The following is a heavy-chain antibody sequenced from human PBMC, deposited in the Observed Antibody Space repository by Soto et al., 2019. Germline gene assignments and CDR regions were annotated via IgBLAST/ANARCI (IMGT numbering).Heavy chain of an antibody. Sequence: PSETLSLTCTVPGVSITSDYSCWSWIRQPPGEGLEWIGHIFDSGTTYTNPSLRSQVAISLDTSKNHFSLTLSSVTAADTAVYYCARGPSGDKVHYWGQGALVTVS. CDR1: GVSITSDYSC. CDR2: IFDSGTT. D-gene: IGHD7-27*01. CDR3: ARGPSGDKVHY. V-gene: IGHV4-30-4*01. J-gene: IGHJ4*02.